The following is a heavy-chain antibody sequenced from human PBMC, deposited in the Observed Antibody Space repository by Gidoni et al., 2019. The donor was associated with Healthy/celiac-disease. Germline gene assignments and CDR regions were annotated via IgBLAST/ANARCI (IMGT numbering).Heavy chain of an antibody. CDR1: GYTFTGYY. J-gene: IGHJ4*02. D-gene: IGHD3-22*01. CDR3: AIQYYYDSSGYYLYYFDY. Sequence: QVQLVQSGAEVKKPGASVKVSCKASGYTFTGYYMHWVRQAPGQGLEWMGWINPNSGGTNYAQKFQGRVTMTRDTSISTAYMELSRLRSDDTAVYYCAIQYYYDSSGYYLYYFDYWGQGTLVTVSS. CDR2: INPNSGGT. V-gene: IGHV1-2*02.